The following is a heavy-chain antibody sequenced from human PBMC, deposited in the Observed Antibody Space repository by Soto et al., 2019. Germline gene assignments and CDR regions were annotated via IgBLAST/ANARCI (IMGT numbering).Heavy chain of an antibody. CDR3: ARDYPYSSYDVDYYYCYGMDV. J-gene: IGHJ6*02. V-gene: IGHV1-18*04. Sequence: QVQLVQSGAEVKKPGASVKVSCKASGYTFTSYGISWVRQAPGQGLEWMGWISAYNGNTNYAQKLQGRVTMTTDTSTSTAYMELRSLRSDDTAVYYCARDYPYSSYDVDYYYCYGMDVWGQGTTVTVSS. CDR1: GYTFTSYG. D-gene: IGHD4-4*01. CDR2: ISAYNGNT.